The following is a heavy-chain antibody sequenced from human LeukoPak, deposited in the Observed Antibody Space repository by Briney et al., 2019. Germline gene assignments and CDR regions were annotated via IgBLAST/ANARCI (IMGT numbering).Heavy chain of an antibody. J-gene: IGHJ4*02. Sequence: GGSLRLSCAASGFSFSDYYMSWIRQAPGKGLEGVSYISSSGSTKYYEDSVKGRFTITRNNAKNSLYLQLNSLRAEDTAVYYCARDRAGPGRFDYWGQGTLVTVSS. D-gene: IGHD2-15*01. CDR3: ARDRAGPGRFDY. V-gene: IGHV3-11*01. CDR2: ISSSGSTK. CDR1: GFSFSDYY.